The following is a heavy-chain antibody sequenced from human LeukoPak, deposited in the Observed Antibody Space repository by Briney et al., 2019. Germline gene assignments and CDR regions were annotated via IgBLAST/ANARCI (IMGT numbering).Heavy chain of an antibody. CDR1: GYTFTSYG. D-gene: IGHD1-26*01. CDR2: ISAYNGNT. V-gene: IGHV1-18*01. J-gene: IGHJ4*02. Sequence: ASVKVSCKASGYTFTSYGISWVRQAPGQGLEWMGWISAYNGNTNYAQKLQGRVTMTTDTSTSTAYMELRSLRSDDTAVYYCAKDLNRDSGSYFSYWGQGTLVTVSS. CDR3: AKDLNRDSGSYFSY.